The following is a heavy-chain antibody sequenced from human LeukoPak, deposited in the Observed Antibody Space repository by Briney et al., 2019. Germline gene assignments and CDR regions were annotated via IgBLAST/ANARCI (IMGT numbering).Heavy chain of an antibody. J-gene: IGHJ6*03. Sequence: PSETLSLTCIVYGGSFSDYYWSWIRQLPGKGLEWIGEINHSGSTNYNPSLKSRVTISVDMSKNQFALKLSSVTAADTAVYYCARRSYYDSSGYYRYRYYYYYMDVWGKGTTVTISS. D-gene: IGHD3-22*01. CDR1: GGSFSDYY. V-gene: IGHV4-34*01. CDR2: INHSGST. CDR3: ARRSYYDSSGYYRYRYYYYYMDV.